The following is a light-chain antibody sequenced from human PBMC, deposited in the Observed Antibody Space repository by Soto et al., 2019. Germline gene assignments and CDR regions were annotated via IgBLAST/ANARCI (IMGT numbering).Light chain of an antibody. CDR2: GAS. V-gene: IGKV1-39*01. CDR1: QSICIS. J-gene: IGKJ5*01. CDR3: QQTYTTPEIT. Sequence: DIGMPPSPSSLSSAVGYRLTITCRESQSICISLNWDQLKPGKAPNLLMYGASYLKSGVPTRFSGSGSGTDFTLTIISLQPEDFATYYCQQTYTTPEITFGQGTRLEI.